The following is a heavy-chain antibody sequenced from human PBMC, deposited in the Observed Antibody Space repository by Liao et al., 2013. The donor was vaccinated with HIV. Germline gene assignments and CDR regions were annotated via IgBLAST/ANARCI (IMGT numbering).Heavy chain of an antibody. Sequence: QVQLQQWGAGLLKPSETLSLTCAVYGGSFSGYYWSWIRQPPGKGLEWIGEINYSGSTYYNPSLKSRVTISVDTSKNQFSLKLSSVTAADTAVYYCARVSPVTYGSGSYYGEDYWGQGTLVTVSS. V-gene: IGHV4-34*01. CDR1: GGSFSGYY. CDR3: ARVSPVTYGSGSYYGEDY. J-gene: IGHJ4*02. D-gene: IGHD3-10*01. CDR2: INYSGST.